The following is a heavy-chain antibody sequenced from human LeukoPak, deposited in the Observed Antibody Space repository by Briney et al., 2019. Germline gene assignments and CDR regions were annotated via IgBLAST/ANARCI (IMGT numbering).Heavy chain of an antibody. V-gene: IGHV3-48*01. CDR3: ARGRYYDSSGYVPVDY. CDR1: GFTFSTYS. CDR2: ISGSSNTI. Sequence: GGSLRLSCAASGFTFSTYSMNWVRQAPGKGLEWVSYISGSSNTIYYADSVKGRFTISRDNAKNSLYLQMNSLRGEDTAVHYCARGRYYDSSGYVPVDYWGQGTLVTVSS. J-gene: IGHJ4*02. D-gene: IGHD3-22*01.